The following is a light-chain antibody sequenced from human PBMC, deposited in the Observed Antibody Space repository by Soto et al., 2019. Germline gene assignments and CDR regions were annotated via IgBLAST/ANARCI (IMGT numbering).Light chain of an antibody. Sequence: QPVLTQPPSASGTPGQRVTISCSGSYSNIGTNYVYWYQQFPGTAPKLLIYKNNQRPSGVPDRFSGSKSGTSASLAISGLRSEDEADYYCAGWDDRLSGHVVFGGGTKLTVL. CDR3: AGWDDRLSGHVV. CDR1: YSNIGTNY. CDR2: KNN. V-gene: IGLV1-47*01. J-gene: IGLJ2*01.